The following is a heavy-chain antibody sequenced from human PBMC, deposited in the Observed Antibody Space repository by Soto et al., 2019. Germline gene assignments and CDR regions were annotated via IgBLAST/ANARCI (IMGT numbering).Heavy chain of an antibody. Sequence: ASVKVSCKASGYTFTGYYMHWVRQAPGQGLEWMGWIDPNSGGTNYAQKFQGWVTMTRDTSISTAYMELSRLRSDDTAVYCCARARCSSTSCPPDYWGQGTLVTVSS. CDR2: IDPNSGGT. J-gene: IGHJ4*02. CDR1: GYTFTGYY. CDR3: ARARCSSTSCPPDY. V-gene: IGHV1-2*04. D-gene: IGHD2-2*01.